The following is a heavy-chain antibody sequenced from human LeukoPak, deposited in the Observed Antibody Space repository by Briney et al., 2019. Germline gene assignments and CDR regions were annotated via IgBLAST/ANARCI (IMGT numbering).Heavy chain of an antibody. D-gene: IGHD6-13*01. Sequence: PGGSLRLSCAASGFTFSSYGMHWVRQAPGKGLEWVAFIRYDGSNKYYADSVKGRFTISRDNSKNTLYLQMNSLRAEDTALYHCARSPPHDSSSWYIGYYYYMDVWGKGTTVTISS. CDR1: GFTFSSYG. CDR3: ARSPPHDSSSWYIGYYYYMDV. CDR2: IRYDGSNK. V-gene: IGHV3-30*02. J-gene: IGHJ6*03.